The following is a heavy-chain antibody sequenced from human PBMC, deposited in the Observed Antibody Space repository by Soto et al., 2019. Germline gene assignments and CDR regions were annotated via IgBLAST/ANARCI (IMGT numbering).Heavy chain of an antibody. D-gene: IGHD3-22*01. CDR2: IYYSGST. CDR1: GGSISSGGYY. V-gene: IGHV4-31*03. Sequence: QVQLQESGPGLVKPSQTLSLTCTVSGGSISSGGYYWSWIRQHPGKGLEWIGYIYYSGSTYYNPSLKSRVXXSXDXXKNQFSLKLSSVTAADTAVYYCARSYYYDSSGYNYWGQGTLVTVSS. J-gene: IGHJ4*02. CDR3: ARSYYYDSSGYNY.